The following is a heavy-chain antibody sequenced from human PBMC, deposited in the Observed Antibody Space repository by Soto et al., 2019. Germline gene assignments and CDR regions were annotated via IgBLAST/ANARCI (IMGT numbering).Heavy chain of an antibody. CDR3: ARDNAASGTYYFYE. Sequence: SETLSLTCAVSGGSISSGAYSWSWIRQPPGKGLEWIGYIYHSGSTYYNPSLKSRVTISVDRSKNQFSLKLSSVTAADTAVYYCARDNAASGTYYFYEWSQGTFVTLS. J-gene: IGHJ4*02. CDR2: IYHSGST. CDR1: GGSISSGAYS. V-gene: IGHV4-30-2*01. D-gene: IGHD6-13*01.